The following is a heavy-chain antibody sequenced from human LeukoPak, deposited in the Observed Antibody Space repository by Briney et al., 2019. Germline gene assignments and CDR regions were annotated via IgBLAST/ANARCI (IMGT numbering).Heavy chain of an antibody. Sequence: ASVKVSCKASGNTFTSHYLHWVRQAPGQGLEWMGILDPSDGSTTYAQKFQGRITMTRDTSTRTLYMELSSVRSEDTAVYYCARLGPVNYWGQGTLVTVSP. V-gene: IGHV1-46*01. D-gene: IGHD4-23*01. CDR2: LDPSDGST. CDR1: GNTFTSHY. J-gene: IGHJ4*02. CDR3: ARLGPVNY.